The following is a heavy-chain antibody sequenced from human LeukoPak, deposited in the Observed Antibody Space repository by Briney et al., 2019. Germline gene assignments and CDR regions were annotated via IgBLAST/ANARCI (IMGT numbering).Heavy chain of an antibody. J-gene: IGHJ4*02. Sequence: GRSLRLSCAASGFTFSSYGMHWVRQAPGKGLEWVALVSYDGSNKYYADSVKGRFTISRDNSKNTMYLQMNSLRAEDTAVYYCVKGNYDILTGYLHGVDYWGQGTLVTVSS. CDR3: VKGNYDILTGYLHGVDY. CDR1: GFTFSSYG. CDR2: VSYDGSNK. D-gene: IGHD3-9*01. V-gene: IGHV3-30*18.